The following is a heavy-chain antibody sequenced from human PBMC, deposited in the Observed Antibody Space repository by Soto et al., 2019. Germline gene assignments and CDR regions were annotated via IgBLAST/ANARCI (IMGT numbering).Heavy chain of an antibody. Sequence: SETLTLTCAVSGGSISSGGYSWSWIRQPPGKGLEWIGYIYQSGSTYYNPSLKSRVTISVDRSRNQFSLKLSSVTAADTAVYFCATQSYSNSGAYYYYAMDVWGQGTTVTVSS. CDR2: IYQSGST. CDR1: GGSISSGGYS. J-gene: IGHJ6*02. CDR3: ATQSYSNSGAYYYYAMDV. V-gene: IGHV4-30-2*01. D-gene: IGHD4-4*01.